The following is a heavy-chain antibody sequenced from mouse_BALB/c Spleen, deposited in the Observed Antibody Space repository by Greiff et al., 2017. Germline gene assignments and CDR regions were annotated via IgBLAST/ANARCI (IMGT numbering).Heavy chain of an antibody. V-gene: IGHV5-6-3*01. J-gene: IGHJ2*01. CDR2: INSNGGST. Sequence: EVKVVESGGGLVQPGGSLKLSCAASGFTFSSYGMSWVRQTPDKRLELVATINSNGGSTYYPDSVKGRFTISRDNAKNTLYLQMSSLKSEDTAMYYCARDYGSFDYWGQGTTLTVSS. D-gene: IGHD1-1*01. CDR3: ARDYGSFDY. CDR1: GFTFSSYG.